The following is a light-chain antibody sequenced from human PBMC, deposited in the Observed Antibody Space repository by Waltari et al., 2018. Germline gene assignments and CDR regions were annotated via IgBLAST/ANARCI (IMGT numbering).Light chain of an antibody. CDR1: QSVLSRSDNKNY. Sequence: DIVMTQSPDSLAVSLVVRATINCNSSQSVLSRSDNKNYLAWHQQKPGQPPKLLISWASTRESGVPDRFSGSGSGTDFTRTISSLQAEDVAVYYCQQHYSDPLTFGGGTKVEIK. V-gene: IGKV4-1*01. CDR2: WAS. J-gene: IGKJ4*01. CDR3: QQHYSDPLT.